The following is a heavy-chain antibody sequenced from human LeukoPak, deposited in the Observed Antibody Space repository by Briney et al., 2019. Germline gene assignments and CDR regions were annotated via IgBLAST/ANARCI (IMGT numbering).Heavy chain of an antibody. D-gene: IGHD3-16*01. Sequence: GGSLKISWKGSGYSFSSYWIGWVRQMPGKGLEWMGIIYPGDSDTRYSPSFQGQVTISADKSISTAYLQWSSLKASDTAMYYCARSLRLGDPGYIDYWGQGTLVTVSS. CDR3: ARSLRLGDPGYIDY. J-gene: IGHJ4*02. V-gene: IGHV5-51*01. CDR2: IYPGDSDT. CDR1: GYSFSSYW.